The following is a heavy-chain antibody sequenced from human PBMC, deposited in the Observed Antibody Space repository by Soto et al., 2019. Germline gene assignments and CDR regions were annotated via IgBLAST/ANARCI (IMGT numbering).Heavy chain of an antibody. V-gene: IGHV1-18*04. J-gene: IGHJ6*02. CDR1: GYTVTSYG. CDR3: AIWYYYDSSGSYGMDV. D-gene: IGHD3-22*01. Sequence: RASVKVSCKASGYTVTSYGISWVRQAPGKGLEWMGWISDYNGNTNYAQKLQGRVTMATDTSTSTAYMELKSLTSDDTAVYYCAIWYYYDSSGSYGMDVWGQGTTVTVSS. CDR2: ISDYNGNT.